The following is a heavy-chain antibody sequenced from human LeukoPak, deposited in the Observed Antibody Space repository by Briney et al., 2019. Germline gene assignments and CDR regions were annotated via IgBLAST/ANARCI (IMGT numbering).Heavy chain of an antibody. D-gene: IGHD6-13*01. J-gene: IGHJ6*03. CDR2: ISSSGSTI. CDR3: ARGLSDELAVLYYYYMDV. Sequence: GGSLRLSCAASGFTFSSYEMNWVRQAPGKGLEWVSYISSSGSTIYYADSVKGRFTISRDNAKNSLYLQMNSLRAEDTAVYYCARGLSDELAVLYYYYMDVWGKGTTVTVSS. V-gene: IGHV3-48*03. CDR1: GFTFSSYE.